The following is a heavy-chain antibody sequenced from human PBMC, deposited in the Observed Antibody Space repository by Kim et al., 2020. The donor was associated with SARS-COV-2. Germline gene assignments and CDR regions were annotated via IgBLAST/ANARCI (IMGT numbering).Heavy chain of an antibody. CDR3: ASIAAAGTRGRGFDS. D-gene: IGHD6-13*01. V-gene: IGHV4-39*01. J-gene: IGHJ4*01. CDR2: IYYSGST. CDR1: GGSISSSSYY. Sequence: SETLSLTCTVSGGSISSSSYYWGWIRQPPGKGLEWIGSIYYSGSTYYNPSLKSRVTISVDTSKNQFSLKLSSVTAADTAVSYCASIAAAGTRGRGFDSWG.